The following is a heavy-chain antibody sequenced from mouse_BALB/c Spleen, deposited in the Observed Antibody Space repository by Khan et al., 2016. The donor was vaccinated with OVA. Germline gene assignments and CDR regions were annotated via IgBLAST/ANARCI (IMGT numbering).Heavy chain of an antibody. CDR2: ISSVAYSI. J-gene: IGHJ3*01. CDR1: GFTFIDYG. CDR3: ARGGLAY. Sequence: EVELVESGGGLVQPGGSRKLSCAASGFTFIDYGMAWVRQTPGKGPEGIAFISSVAYSIYIAATVTGRFTISRENAKNTLYLEMSSLRSDDTARYYCARGGLAYWGQGTLVTVSA. V-gene: IGHV5-15*02.